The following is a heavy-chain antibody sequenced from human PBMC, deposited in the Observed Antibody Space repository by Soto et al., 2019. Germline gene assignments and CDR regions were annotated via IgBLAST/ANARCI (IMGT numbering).Heavy chain of an antibody. D-gene: IGHD1-1*01. J-gene: IGHJ3*02. CDR3: AKDPEPDAFDI. CDR1: GYTFTSYA. V-gene: IGHV7-4-1*01. CDR2: INTNTGNP. Sequence: ASVKVSCKASGYTFTSYAMNWVRQAPGQGLEWMGWINTNTGNPTYAQGFTGRFVFSLDTSVSTAYLQICSLRAEDTALYYCAKDPEPDAFDIWGQGTMVPVSS.